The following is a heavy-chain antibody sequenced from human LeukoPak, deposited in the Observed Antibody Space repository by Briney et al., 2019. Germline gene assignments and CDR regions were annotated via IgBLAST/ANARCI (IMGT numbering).Heavy chain of an antibody. CDR2: IHSDEITT. CDR1: GFTFSSYW. D-gene: IGHD1-14*01. J-gene: IGHJ3*02. CDR3: ATGPFSAFAI. Sequence: GGSLRLPCAASGFTFSSYWMHWVRQAPGKGLVWVAHIHSDEITTAYADSVKGRFTISRDNTRNMLYLQMNSLRVEDTAVYFCATGPFSAFAIWGQGTTLIVSS. V-gene: IGHV3-74*01.